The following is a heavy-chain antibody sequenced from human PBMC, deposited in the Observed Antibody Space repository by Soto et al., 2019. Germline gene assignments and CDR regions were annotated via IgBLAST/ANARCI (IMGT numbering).Heavy chain of an antibody. Sequence: SQTLSLTCAISGDSVSSNSAAWNWIRQSPSRGLEWLGRTYYRSKWYNNYEVSVKSRINNNPDTSKKQFSLQLNYVTPEDTAVYYCARVLVAAADPSRNYYYYGMDVWGQGTTVTVSS. J-gene: IGHJ6*02. CDR2: TYYRSKWYN. CDR3: ARVLVAAADPSRNYYYYGMDV. D-gene: IGHD6-13*01. V-gene: IGHV6-1*01. CDR1: GDSVSSNSAA.